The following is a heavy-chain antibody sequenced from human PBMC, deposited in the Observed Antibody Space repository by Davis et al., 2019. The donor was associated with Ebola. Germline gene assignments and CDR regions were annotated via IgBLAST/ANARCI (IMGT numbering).Heavy chain of an antibody. J-gene: IGHJ6*02. Sequence: ASVKVSCKASGYTFTSYGISWVRQAPGQGLEWLGWISTYNGNTNYAQKLQGRVTMTTDTSTSTAYMELRSLRSDDTAVYYCARDKGIAVAGKREYYYYGMDVWGQGTTVTVSS. CDR2: ISTYNGNT. V-gene: IGHV1-18*04. CDR1: GYTFTSYG. D-gene: IGHD6-19*01. CDR3: ARDKGIAVAGKREYYYYGMDV.